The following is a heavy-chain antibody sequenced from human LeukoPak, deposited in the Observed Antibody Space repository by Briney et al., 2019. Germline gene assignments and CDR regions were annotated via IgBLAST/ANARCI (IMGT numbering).Heavy chain of an antibody. D-gene: IGHD2-15*01. CDR3: ARDCSGGTCYLGVVDY. CDR1: SGSLSSSY. J-gene: IGHJ4*02. V-gene: IGHV4-4*07. CDR2: IYTSGST. Sequence: SETLSLTCTLSSGSLSSSYWSWIRQPAGKGLEWIGRIYTSGSTNYNPSLKSRVTMSVETSKNQFSLKLSSVTAADAAVYYCARDCSGGTCYLGVVDYWGQGILVTVSS.